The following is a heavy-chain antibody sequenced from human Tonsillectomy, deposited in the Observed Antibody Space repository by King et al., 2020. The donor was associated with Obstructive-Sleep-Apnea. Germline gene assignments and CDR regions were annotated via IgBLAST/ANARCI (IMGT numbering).Heavy chain of an antibody. J-gene: IGHJ6*02. V-gene: IGHV1-69*01. CDR1: GDTFSRYG. Sequence: AQLVQSGAEVKKPGSSVKVSCKASGDTFSRYGISWVRQAPGQGLEWMGGIIPIFETTSYAQKFQGRVTITADESTSTGYMELSSLRPEDTAVYYCAREGRMATVTVIYGMDVWGQGTTVTVSS. CDR3: AREGRMATVTVIYGMDV. CDR2: IIPIFETT. D-gene: IGHD5-24*01.